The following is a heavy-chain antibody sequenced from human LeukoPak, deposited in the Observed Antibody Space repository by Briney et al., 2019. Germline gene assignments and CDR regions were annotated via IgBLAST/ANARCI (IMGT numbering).Heavy chain of an antibody. CDR3: ARGSKWELTGYYYYGMDV. J-gene: IGHJ6*02. Sequence: PSETLSLTCTVSGGSISSYYWSWIRQPPGKGLEWIGYIYYSGSTNYNPSLKSRVTISVDTSKNQFSLKLSSVTAADTAVYYCARGSKWELTGYYYYGMDVWGQGTTVTVSS. CDR2: IYYSGST. D-gene: IGHD1-26*01. V-gene: IGHV4-59*01. CDR1: GGSISSYY.